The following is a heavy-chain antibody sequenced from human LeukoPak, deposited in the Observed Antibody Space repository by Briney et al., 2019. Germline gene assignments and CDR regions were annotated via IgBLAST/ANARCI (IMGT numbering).Heavy chain of an antibody. J-gene: IGHJ3*01. CDR3: ARTVVISAEHAFDV. D-gene: IGHD2-21*01. Sequence: ASLKVSCKASGGTFSSYTISWVRQAPGQGLEWMGGIIPIFATADYAQKFQDRVTITADKSTSTAYMELTSLRSVDPAMYYCARTVVISAEHAFDVWGQGTMVTVSS. CDR2: IIPIFATA. V-gene: IGHV1-69*06. CDR1: GGTFSSYT.